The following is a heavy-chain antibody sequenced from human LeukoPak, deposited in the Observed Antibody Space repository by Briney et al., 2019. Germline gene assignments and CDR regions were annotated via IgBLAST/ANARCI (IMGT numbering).Heavy chain of an antibody. J-gene: IGHJ4*02. D-gene: IGHD2-15*01. CDR3: AKSGLNRFDY. Sequence: GGSLRLSCAASGFTFSRYWMTWVRQAPGKGLEWVASMNQDGSEKYYVDSVKGRFTISRDSSKNTLYLQMNSLRAEDTAVYYCAKSGLNRFDYWGQGTLVTVSS. CDR2: MNQDGSEK. V-gene: IGHV3-7*03. CDR1: GFTFSRYW.